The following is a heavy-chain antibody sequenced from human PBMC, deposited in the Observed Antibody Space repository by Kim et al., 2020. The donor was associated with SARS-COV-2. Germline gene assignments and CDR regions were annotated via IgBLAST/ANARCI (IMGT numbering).Heavy chain of an antibody. J-gene: IGHJ5*02. D-gene: IGHD6-19*01. Sequence: GGSLRLSCAASGFTFSSYGMHWFRQAPGKGLEWVAVIWYDGSNKYYADSVKGRFTISRDNSKNTLYLQMNSLRAEDTAVYYCAKDHSGWYVPQFDPWGQGTLVTVSS. CDR1: GFTFSSYG. CDR3: AKDHSGWYVPQFDP. V-gene: IGHV3-33*06. CDR2: IWYDGSNK.